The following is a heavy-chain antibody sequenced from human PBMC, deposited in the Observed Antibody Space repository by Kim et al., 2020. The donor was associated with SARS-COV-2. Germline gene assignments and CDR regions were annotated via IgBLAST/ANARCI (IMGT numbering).Heavy chain of an antibody. CDR2: IVVGSGNT. CDR1: GFTFTSSA. Sequence: SVKVSCKASGFTFTSSAVQWVRQARGQRLEWIGWIVVGSGNTNYAQKFQERVTITRDMSTSTAYMELSSLRSEDTAVYYCAADLCSSTSCYRLFTWGQGTLVTVSS. D-gene: IGHD2-2*02. CDR3: AADLCSSTSCYRLFT. V-gene: IGHV1-58*01. J-gene: IGHJ5*02.